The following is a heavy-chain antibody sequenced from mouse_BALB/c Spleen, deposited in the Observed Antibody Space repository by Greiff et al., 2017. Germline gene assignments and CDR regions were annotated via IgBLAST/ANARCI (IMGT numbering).Heavy chain of an antibody. CDR1: GYTFTSYW. CDR2: INPSNGRT. D-gene: IGHD2-4*01. Sequence: QVQLKESGAELVKPGASVKLSCKASGYTFTSYWMHWVKQRPGQGLEWIGEINPSNGRTNYNEKFKSKATLTVDKSSSTAYMQLSSLTSEDSAVYYCARARYDYDREADYWGQGTTLTVSS. V-gene: IGHV1S81*02. J-gene: IGHJ2*01. CDR3: ARARYDYDREADY.